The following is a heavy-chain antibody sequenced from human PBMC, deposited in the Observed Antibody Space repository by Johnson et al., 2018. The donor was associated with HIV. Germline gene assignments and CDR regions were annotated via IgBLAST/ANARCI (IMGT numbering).Heavy chain of an antibody. CDR3: ARTNWNDGSGGAFDI. J-gene: IGHJ3*02. Sequence: QVQLVESGGGVVQPGRSLRLSCAASGFTFSNYGMHWARQAPGKGLEWVSVIYSGGSTYYADSVKGRFTISRETAKNSLYLQMNSLRAGDTAVYYCARTNWNDGSGGAFDIWGQGTMVTVSS. D-gene: IGHD1-20*01. CDR1: GFTFSNYG. CDR2: IYSGGST. V-gene: IGHV3-NL1*01.